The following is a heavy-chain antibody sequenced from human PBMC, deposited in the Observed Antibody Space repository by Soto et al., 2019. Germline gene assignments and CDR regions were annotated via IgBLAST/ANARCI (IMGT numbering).Heavy chain of an antibody. Sequence: RKDSRKGGGESLTSYSTSWVRQMRGKGLEWMGRIDPSDSYTNYSPSFQGHVTISADKSISTAYLQWSSLKASDTAMYYCAILLNVATSYYYYGMDVWGQGTTVTVSS. D-gene: IGHD5-12*01. CDR2: IDPSDSYT. CDR3: AILLNVATSYYYYGMDV. V-gene: IGHV5-10-1*01. CDR1: GESLTSYS. J-gene: IGHJ6*02.